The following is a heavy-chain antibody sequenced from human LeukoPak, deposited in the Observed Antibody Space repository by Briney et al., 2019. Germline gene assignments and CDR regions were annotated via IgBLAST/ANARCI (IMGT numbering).Heavy chain of an antibody. CDR3: AIVARGDYYYYYMDV. CDR1: GFTFSSYW. CDR2: INNDGSST. J-gene: IGHJ6*03. D-gene: IGHD3-10*01. Sequence: PGGCLRLSCGASGFTFSSYWMHSVRQAPGKGLLWVSRINNDGSSTSYADCVECRFTISRDNARNTLYLQMSSLRAEDTALYYCAIVARGDYYYYYMDVWGKGTTVTVSS. V-gene: IGHV3-74*01.